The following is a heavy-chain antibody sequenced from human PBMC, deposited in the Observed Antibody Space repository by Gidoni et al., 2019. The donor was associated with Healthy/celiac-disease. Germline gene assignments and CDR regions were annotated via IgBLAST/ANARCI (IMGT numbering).Heavy chain of an antibody. CDR3: ARGDSGAVTYFDY. V-gene: IGHV1-69*01. CDR2: IIPIFGTA. D-gene: IGHD4-17*01. CDR1: GGPFSSYA. Sequence: QVQLVQAGAAVKKPGSSVKVSVKASGGPFSSYAISWVRQAPGQGLEWMGGIIPIFGTANYAQKFQGRVTITADESTSTAYMELSSLRSEDTAVYYCARGDSGAVTYFDYWGQGTLVTVSS. J-gene: IGHJ4*02.